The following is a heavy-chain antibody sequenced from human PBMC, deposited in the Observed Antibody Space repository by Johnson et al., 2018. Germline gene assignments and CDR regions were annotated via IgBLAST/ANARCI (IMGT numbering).Heavy chain of an antibody. Sequence: QVQLVQSGGGVVQPGRSLRISCEASGFIFSSYGMHWVRQAPGKGLEWVTGILFDGSDKHYVDAVKGRFTISRDNSKDTLYLQMNNLRPEDTAVYFCAKDHYDSSGSQPFDSWGPGTMFTVSA. V-gene: IGHV3-30*18. J-gene: IGHJ3*01. CDR3: AKDHYDSSGSQPFDS. D-gene: IGHD3-22*01. CDR2: ILFDGSDK. CDR1: GFIFSSYG.